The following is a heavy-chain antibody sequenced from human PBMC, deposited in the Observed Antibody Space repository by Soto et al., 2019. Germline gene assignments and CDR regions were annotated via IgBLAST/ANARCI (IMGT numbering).Heavy chain of an antibody. CDR2: IYYSGST. J-gene: IGHJ4*02. V-gene: IGHV4-59*01. CDR3: ARGYSSGLDFDY. D-gene: IGHD6-19*01. CDR1: GGSISRYY. Sequence: PSETLSLTCTVTGGSISRYYWSWIPQPPGKGLEWIGYIYYSGSTNYNPSPKSRVTISVDTSKIQFSLKLSSVTAAYTAVYYCARGYSSGLDFDYWGPGKLVTVSS.